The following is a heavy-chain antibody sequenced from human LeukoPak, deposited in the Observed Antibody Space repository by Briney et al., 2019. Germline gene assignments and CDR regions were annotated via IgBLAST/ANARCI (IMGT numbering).Heavy chain of an antibody. V-gene: IGHV4-59*01. J-gene: IGHJ4*02. D-gene: IGHD3-10*01. CDR3: ARLLLWFGEFHEVVDYFDS. Sequence: PSETLSLTCTVSGGSISSYYWSWIRQPPGKGLEWIGYIYYSGSTNYNPSLKSRVTISVDTSKNQFSLKLSSVTAADTAVYYCARLLLWFGEFHEVVDYFDSWGQGTLVTVSS. CDR1: GGSISSYY. CDR2: IYYSGST.